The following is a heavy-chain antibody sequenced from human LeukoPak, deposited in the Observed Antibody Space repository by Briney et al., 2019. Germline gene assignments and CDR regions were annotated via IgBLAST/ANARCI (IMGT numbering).Heavy chain of an antibody. CDR1: GGTFSSYA. CDR2: IIPIFGTA. Sequence: SVKVSCKASGGTFSSYAISWVRQAPGQGLEWMGGIIPIFGTANYAQKSQGRVTITADESTSTAYMELSSLRSEDTAAYYCARAVGYCSGGSCYGTFDYWGQGTLVTVSS. D-gene: IGHD2-15*01. CDR3: ARAVGYCSGGSCYGTFDY. V-gene: IGHV1-69*13. J-gene: IGHJ4*02.